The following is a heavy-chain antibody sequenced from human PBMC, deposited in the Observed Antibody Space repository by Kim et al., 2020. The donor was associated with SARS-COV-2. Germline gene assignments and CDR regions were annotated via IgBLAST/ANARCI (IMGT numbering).Heavy chain of an antibody. Sequence: DGSGKYYVGSVKGRFTISRDNAKNSVYLQMNSLRAEDTAVYYCVRGVRLWWGQGTLVTVSS. D-gene: IGHD2-21*01. J-gene: IGHJ4*02. CDR2: DGSGK. CDR3: VRGVRLW. V-gene: IGHV3-7*03.